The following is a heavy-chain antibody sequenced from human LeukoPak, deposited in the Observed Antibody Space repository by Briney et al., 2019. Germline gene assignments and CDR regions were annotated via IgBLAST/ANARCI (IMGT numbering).Heavy chain of an antibody. CDR1: GYTFTGYY. CDR3: AREVDCSSPSCQLDY. Sequence: ASVKVSCKASGYTFTGYYMHWVRQAPGQGLEWMAWINPNSGGTNYAQKFQGRVTMTRDTSITTAYLELSSLRSDDTAVYYCAREVDCSSPSCQLDYWDQGTLVTVSS. D-gene: IGHD2-2*01. J-gene: IGHJ4*02. V-gene: IGHV1-2*02. CDR2: INPNSGGT.